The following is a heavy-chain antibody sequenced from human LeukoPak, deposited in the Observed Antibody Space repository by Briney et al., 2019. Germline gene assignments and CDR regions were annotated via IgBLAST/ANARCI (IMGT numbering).Heavy chain of an antibody. V-gene: IGHV3-23*01. CDR1: GFTFSSYA. Sequence: GGSLRLSCAASGFTFSSYAMSWVRQAPGKGLERVSAISGSGGSTYYADSVKGRFTISRDTSKNTLYLQMNSLRAEDTAVYYCAKTPPPWTFGGMDVWGQGTTVTVSS. J-gene: IGHJ6*02. CDR3: AKTPPPWTFGGMDV. CDR2: ISGSGGST. D-gene: IGHD2/OR15-2a*01.